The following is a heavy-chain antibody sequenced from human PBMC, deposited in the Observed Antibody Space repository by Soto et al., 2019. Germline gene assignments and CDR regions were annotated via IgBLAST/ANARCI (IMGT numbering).Heavy chain of an antibody. J-gene: IGHJ5*02. Sequence: QVQLQQWGAGLLKPSETLSLTCAVYGGSFSGYYWSWIRKPPGKGLEWIGEINHSGSTNYNPSLKSRVTISVDTAKNEFSLKLSSVTAADTAVYYCARGARYYGPASYRKDSGRSDWFDPWGQGTLVSVSS. V-gene: IGHV4-34*01. D-gene: IGHD3-10*01. CDR2: INHSGST. CDR1: GGSFSGYY. CDR3: ARGARYYGPASYRKDSGRSDWFDP.